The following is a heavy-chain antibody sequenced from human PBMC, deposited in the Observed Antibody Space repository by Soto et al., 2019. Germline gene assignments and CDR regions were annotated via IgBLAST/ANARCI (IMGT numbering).Heavy chain of an antibody. Sequence: SETLSLTCTVSSGSISSYYWSWIRQPPGRGLEWIGNIYYRGSTNYNPSLKSRVTISLDTSKNQFSLKLNSVTAADTAVYYCARHPPGAGATGASDYWGQGALVTVSS. CDR3: ARHPPGAGATGASDY. CDR1: SGSISSYY. D-gene: IGHD1-26*01. CDR2: IYYRGST. J-gene: IGHJ4*02. V-gene: IGHV4-59*08.